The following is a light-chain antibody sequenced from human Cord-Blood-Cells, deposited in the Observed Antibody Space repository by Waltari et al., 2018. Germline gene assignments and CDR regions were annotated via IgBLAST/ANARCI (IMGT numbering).Light chain of an antibody. J-gene: IGLJ2*01. CDR1: SSHVGGYNL. CDR3: SSYTSSSTLVV. Sequence: QSALTQPASVSGSPGQSITISCTGTSSHVGGYNLVSWYQQHPGKAPKLMIYDVSNRPSGVSNRFSGSKSGNTASLTISGLQAEDEADYYCSSYTSSSTLVVFGGGTKLTVL. CDR2: DVS. V-gene: IGLV2-14*01.